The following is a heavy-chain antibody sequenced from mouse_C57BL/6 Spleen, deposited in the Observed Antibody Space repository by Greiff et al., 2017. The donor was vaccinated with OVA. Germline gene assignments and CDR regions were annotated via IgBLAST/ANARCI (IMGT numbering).Heavy chain of an antibody. CDR1: GFTFSDYY. V-gene: IGHV5-16*01. D-gene: IGHD1-1*01. Sequence: EVKVVESEGGLVQPGSSMKLSCTASGFTFSDYYMAWVRQVPEKGLEWVANINYDGSSTYYLDSLKSRFIISRDNAKNILYLQMSSLKSEDTATYYCARERHDTTVVATDYFDYWGQGTTLTVSS. J-gene: IGHJ2*01. CDR3: ARERHDTTVVATDYFDY. CDR2: INYDGSST.